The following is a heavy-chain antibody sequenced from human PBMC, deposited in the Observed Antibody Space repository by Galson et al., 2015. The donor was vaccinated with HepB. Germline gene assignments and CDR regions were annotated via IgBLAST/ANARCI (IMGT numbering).Heavy chain of an antibody. Sequence: SVKVSCKASGGTFSSYTISWVRQAPGQGLEWMGRIIPILGIANYAQKFQGRVTITADKSTSTAYMELSSLRSEDTAVYYCARGAGYSSGWAAFDIWGQGTMVTVSS. D-gene: IGHD6-19*01. CDR1: GGTFSSYT. J-gene: IGHJ3*02. V-gene: IGHV1-69*02. CDR2: IIPILGIA. CDR3: ARGAGYSSGWAAFDI.